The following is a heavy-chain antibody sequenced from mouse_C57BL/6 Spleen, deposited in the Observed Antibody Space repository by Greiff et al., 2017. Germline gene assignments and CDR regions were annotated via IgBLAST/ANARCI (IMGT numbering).Heavy chain of an antibody. CDR3: ARSLYYGYYFDY. D-gene: IGHD2-2*01. Sequence: EVKVEESGGGLVQPGGSLSLSCAASGFTFTDYYMSWVRQPPGKALEWLGFIRNKANGYTTEYSASVKGRFTISRDNSQSILYLQMNALRAEDSATYYCARSLYYGYYFDYWGQGTTLTVSS. V-gene: IGHV7-3*01. CDR1: GFTFTDYY. J-gene: IGHJ2*01. CDR2: IRNKANGYTT.